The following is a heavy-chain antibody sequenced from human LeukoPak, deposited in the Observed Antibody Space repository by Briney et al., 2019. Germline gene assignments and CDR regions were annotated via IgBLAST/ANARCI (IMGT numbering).Heavy chain of an antibody. CDR2: IWYDGSNK. V-gene: IGHV3-33*07. D-gene: IGHD6-13*01. CDR3: ARDTSSPT. J-gene: IGHJ3*01. Sequence: GGSLRLSCAASGFTFFSYDMYWVRQAPGKGLEWVASIWYDGSNKYYADSVKGRFTISRDNSKNTLYLQMNSLRAEDTAVYYCARDTSSPTWGQGAMVTVSS. CDR1: GFTFFSYD.